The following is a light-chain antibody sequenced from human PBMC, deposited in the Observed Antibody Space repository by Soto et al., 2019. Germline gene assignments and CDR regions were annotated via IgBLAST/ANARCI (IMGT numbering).Light chain of an antibody. CDR2: SAS. CDR3: QQGHNWPLT. J-gene: IGKJ2*01. CDR1: QSISTE. V-gene: IGKV3-15*01. Sequence: EIVMTQSPATLSVSPGERATLSCRASQSISTELAWYQQKPGQPPRPLLYSASTRAAGVPARFTGSVSGSEFTPTISGLQSEDFAVYYCQQGHNWPLTFGQGTRLEI.